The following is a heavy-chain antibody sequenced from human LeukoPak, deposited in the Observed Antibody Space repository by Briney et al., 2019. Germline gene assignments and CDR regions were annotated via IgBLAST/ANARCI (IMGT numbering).Heavy chain of an antibody. CDR2: INPSGGST. CDR3: ARGALGGRSPYNWFDP. D-gene: IGHD3-16*01. V-gene: IGHV1-46*01. J-gene: IGHJ5*02. Sequence: ASVKVSCKASGYTFTSYYMHWVRQAPGQGLEWMGIINPSGGSTSYAQKFQGRVTMTRDTSTSTVYMELSSLRSEDRAVYYCARGALGGRSPYNWFDPWGQGTLVTVSS. CDR1: GYTFTSYY.